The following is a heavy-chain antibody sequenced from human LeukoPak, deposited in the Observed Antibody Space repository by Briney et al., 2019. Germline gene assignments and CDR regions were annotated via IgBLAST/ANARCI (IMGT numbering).Heavy chain of an antibody. CDR3: AKEVDCPSDCLFFHS. D-gene: IGHD2-21*02. CDR2: INRRGHT. J-gene: IGHJ4*02. V-gene: IGHV3-43*01. Sequence: GGSLTLFCGASGFPFDRFTIHWVRQTPGKGLEWVSLINRRGHTFYADSVKGRFTISRDNSRNSVFLQMNSLRPEDTALYHCAKEVDCPSDCLFFHSWGQGTLVTVSS. CDR1: GFPFDRFT.